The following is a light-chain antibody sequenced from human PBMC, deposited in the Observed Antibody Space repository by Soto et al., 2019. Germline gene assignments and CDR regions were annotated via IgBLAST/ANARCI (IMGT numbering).Light chain of an antibody. CDR3: QQYDSSYT. CDR1: QTIANNF. V-gene: IGKV3-20*01. J-gene: IGKJ2*01. CDR2: VAS. Sequence: EIVLTQSPGTVSSSPGERVTLSCRASQTIANNFLAWYQHRPGQAPRVVVYVASSRATGIPDRFSGSGSGTEFTLTISRLEPEDFAVYYCQQYDSSYTFGQGTKLE.